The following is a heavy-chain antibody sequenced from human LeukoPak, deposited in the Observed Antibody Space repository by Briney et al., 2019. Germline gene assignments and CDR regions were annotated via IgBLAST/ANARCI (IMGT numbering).Heavy chain of an antibody. V-gene: IGHV3-30*18. CDR2: ISYDGSNK. CDR1: GFTFSSYS. D-gene: IGHD3-22*01. CDR3: AKDTEGITMIGPFDY. Sequence: HPGRSLRLSCAASGFTFSSYSMHWVRQAPGKGLEWVAVISYDGSNKYYADSVKGRFTISRDNSKNTLYLQMNSLRAEDTAVYYCAKDTEGITMIGPFDYWGQGTLVTVSS. J-gene: IGHJ4*02.